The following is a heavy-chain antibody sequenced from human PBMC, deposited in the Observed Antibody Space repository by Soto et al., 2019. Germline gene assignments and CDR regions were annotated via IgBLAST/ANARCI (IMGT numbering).Heavy chain of an antibody. D-gene: IGHD6-13*01. CDR2: MNPINGAA. Sequence: VASVKVSCKASGYDFTAYDINWVRQASGQGLEWMGWMNPINGAAGSARRFQGRISMTRNTATGTAYLELTSLRSDDSAVYYCGRGPSPRAPAGGAPYYYAMDVWGQGTTVPVSS. V-gene: IGHV1-8*02. CDR1: GYDFTAYD. CDR3: GRGPSPRAPAGGAPYYYAMDV. J-gene: IGHJ6*02.